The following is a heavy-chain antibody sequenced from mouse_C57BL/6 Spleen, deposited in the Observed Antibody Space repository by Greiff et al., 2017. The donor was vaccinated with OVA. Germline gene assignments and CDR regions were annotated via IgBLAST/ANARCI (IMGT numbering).Heavy chain of an antibody. J-gene: IGHJ4*01. D-gene: IGHD2-4*01. V-gene: IGHV1-81*01. CDR2: IYPRSGNT. CDR3: ARDDYESYYYAMDY. CDR1: GYTFTSYG. Sequence: QVQLQQSGAELARPGASVKLSCKASGYTFTSYGISWVKQRTGQGLEWIGEIYPRSGNTYYNEKFKGKATLTADKSSSTAYMELRSLTSEDSAVYFCARDDYESYYYAMDYWGQGTSVTVSS.